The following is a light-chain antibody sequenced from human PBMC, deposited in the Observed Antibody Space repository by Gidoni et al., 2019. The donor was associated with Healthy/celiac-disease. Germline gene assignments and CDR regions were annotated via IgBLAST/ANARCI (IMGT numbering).Light chain of an antibody. Sequence: DIQMTQSPSSLSASVGDRVTITCRASQDINNYLAWYQQKPGKVPKLLIYAASTLQSGVPSRFSGSGSGTDFTLTISSLQPEDVATYYCQKSNSARALTFGGXTKVEIK. CDR1: QDINNY. J-gene: IGKJ4*01. CDR2: AAS. CDR3: QKSNSARALT. V-gene: IGKV1-27*01.